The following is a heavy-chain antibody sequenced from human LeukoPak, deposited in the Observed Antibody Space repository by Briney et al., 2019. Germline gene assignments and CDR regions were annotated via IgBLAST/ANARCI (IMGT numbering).Heavy chain of an antibody. CDR1: GYSFTSYL. V-gene: IGHV5-51*01. CDR3: ARQGTVATRAFDI. CDR2: IYPGDPDT. Sequence: GESLKISCKASGYSFTSYLIAWVRQMPGKGLEWMGIIYPGDPDTRYSPSFQGQVTISADKSISTAYLQWSSLKASDTAMYYCARQGTVATRAFDIWGQGTMVTVSS. J-gene: IGHJ3*02. D-gene: IGHD5-12*01.